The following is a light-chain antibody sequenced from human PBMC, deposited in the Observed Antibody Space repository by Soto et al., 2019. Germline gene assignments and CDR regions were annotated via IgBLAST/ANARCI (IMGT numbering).Light chain of an antibody. V-gene: IGLV1-44*01. CDR1: SSNIGRNT. CDR2: SND. CDR3: AAWDDSLNGSV. J-gene: IGLJ1*01. Sequence: QSVLTQPPPASGTPGQRVTISCSGSSSNIGRNTVNWYQQFPGTAPKLLIYSNDQRPSGVPDRFSASKSGTSASLAISGLQSEDEADYYCAAWDDSLNGSVFGTGTKLTVL.